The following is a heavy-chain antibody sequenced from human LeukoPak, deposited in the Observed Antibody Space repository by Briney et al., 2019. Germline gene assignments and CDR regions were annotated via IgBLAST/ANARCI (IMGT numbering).Heavy chain of an antibody. V-gene: IGHV3-23*01. CDR3: TRDRWFGELFYAMDV. Sequence: GGSLRLSCAASGFTFSSYAMSWVRQAPGKGLEWVSAISGSGGSTYYADSVKGRFTISRDNSKNTLSLEMNGLRGEDTAVYYCTRDRWFGELFYAMDVWGQGTTVTVSS. CDR1: GFTFSSYA. J-gene: IGHJ6*02. D-gene: IGHD3-10*01. CDR2: ISGSGGST.